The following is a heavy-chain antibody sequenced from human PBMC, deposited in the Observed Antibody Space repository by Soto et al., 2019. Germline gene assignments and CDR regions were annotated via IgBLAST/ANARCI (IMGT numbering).Heavy chain of an antibody. CDR2: IIPFFGTA. Sequence: SVKVSCKTSGGTFSTFGISWVRQAPGQGLEWMGGIIPFFGTAEYSQKFEDRITIAADESTNTVYMDLRSLTSEDTAIYYCARTAPMDAGDKYYYDFWGQGALVTVSS. D-gene: IGHD3-16*01. CDR3: ARTAPMDAGDKYYYDF. J-gene: IGHJ4*02. V-gene: IGHV1-69*13. CDR1: GGTFSTFG.